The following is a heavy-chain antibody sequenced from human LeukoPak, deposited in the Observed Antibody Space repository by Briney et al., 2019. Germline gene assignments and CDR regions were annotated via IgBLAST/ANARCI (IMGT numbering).Heavy chain of an antibody. D-gene: IGHD6-19*01. Sequence: PSETLSLTCTVSGGSISSGGYYWSWIRQHPGKGLEWIGYVYYSGSTYYNPSLKSRVTISVDTSKNQFSLKLSSVTAADTAVYYCARELAVAGHDAFDIWGQGTMVTVSS. CDR2: VYYSGST. CDR1: GGSISSGGYY. J-gene: IGHJ3*02. CDR3: ARELAVAGHDAFDI. V-gene: IGHV4-31*03.